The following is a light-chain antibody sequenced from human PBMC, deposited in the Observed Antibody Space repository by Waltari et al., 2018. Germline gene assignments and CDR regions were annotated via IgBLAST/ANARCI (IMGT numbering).Light chain of an antibody. Sequence: SYDLTQPLSVSVALGQTARITCGGNNIGGKNVHWCQQKPGQAPLLVISRDKTRPPRIPERFSGSNSENTATLTITGAQGADEADYYCQVWDSSTAVFGGGTQLTVL. CDR1: NIGGKN. CDR2: RDK. CDR3: QVWDSSTAV. V-gene: IGLV3-9*01. J-gene: IGLJ7*01.